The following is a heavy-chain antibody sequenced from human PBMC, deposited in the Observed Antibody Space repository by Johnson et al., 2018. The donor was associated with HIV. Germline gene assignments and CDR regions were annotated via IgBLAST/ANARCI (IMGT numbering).Heavy chain of an antibody. Sequence: QVLLVESGGGVVQPGRSLRLSCVGSGFTFSSYDMHWVRQAPGKGLEWVAVISYDGSNTYYADSVKGRFNISRDNSKNTLYLQMNSLRAEDTAVYYCARDHRAYCGGDCYSDAFDIWGQGTMVTVSS. CDR2: ISYDGSNT. CDR3: ARDHRAYCGGDCYSDAFDI. V-gene: IGHV3-30*03. D-gene: IGHD2-21*02. J-gene: IGHJ3*02. CDR1: GFTFSSYD.